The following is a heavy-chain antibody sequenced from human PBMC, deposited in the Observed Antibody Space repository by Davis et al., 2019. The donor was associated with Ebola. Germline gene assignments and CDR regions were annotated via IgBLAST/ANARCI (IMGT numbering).Heavy chain of an antibody. CDR2: ISSSSSYI. J-gene: IGHJ4*02. CDR3: TTRLVNHFDY. Sequence: PGGSLRLSCAASGFTFSSYSMNWVRQAPGKGLEWVSSISSSSSYIYYADSVKGRFTISRDDSKSTLFLQMNALRAEDTALYYCTTRLVNHFDYWGQGTLVTVSS. CDR1: GFTFSSYS. D-gene: IGHD6-19*01. V-gene: IGHV3-21*04.